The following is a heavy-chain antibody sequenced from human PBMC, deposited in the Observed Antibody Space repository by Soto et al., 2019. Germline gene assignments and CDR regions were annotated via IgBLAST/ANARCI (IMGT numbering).Heavy chain of an antibody. V-gene: IGHV4-30-4*01. Sequence: SETLSLTCTVSGDSISGGDYYWSWIRQPPGEALEWIGHIHYSGSTYYNASLKSRLTVSMDTSKNQFSLNLNSVTAADTAVYYCARDQRALRYFDYWGQGILVTVS. CDR3: ARDQRALRYFDY. CDR2: IHYSGST. CDR1: GDSISGGDYY. J-gene: IGHJ4*02.